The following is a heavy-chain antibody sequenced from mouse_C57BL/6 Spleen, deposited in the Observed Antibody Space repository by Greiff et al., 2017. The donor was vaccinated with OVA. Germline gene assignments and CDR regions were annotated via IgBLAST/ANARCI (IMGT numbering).Heavy chain of an antibody. V-gene: IGHV1-50*01. J-gene: IGHJ4*01. CDR1: GYTFTSYW. CDR2: IDPSDSYT. CDR3: ARPGGGDYYAMDY. D-gene: IGHD3-3*01. Sequence: QVQLQQPGAELVKPGASVKLSCKASGYTFTSYWMQWVKQRPGQGLEWIGEIDPSDSYTNYNQKFKGKATLTVDTSSSTAYMQLCSLPSEDSAVYYCARPGGGDYYAMDYWGQGTSVTVSS.